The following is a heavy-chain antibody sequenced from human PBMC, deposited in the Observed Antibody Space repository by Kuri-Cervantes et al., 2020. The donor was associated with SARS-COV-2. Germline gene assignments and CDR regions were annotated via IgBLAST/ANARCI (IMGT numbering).Heavy chain of an antibody. CDR3: RGYSTSSYHYYGMDV. Sequence: GSLRLSCTVSGASISSSTYYWGWIRQSPGKGLEWLGSIYESGDTYYSSSLKGRLSLSVDTSKDQFSLKLSSVTAADTAVYYCRGYSTSSYHYYGMDVWGYGTTVTVSS. CDR2: IYESGDT. V-gene: IGHV4-39*01. D-gene: IGHD6-6*01. J-gene: IGHJ6*04. CDR1: GASISSSTYY.